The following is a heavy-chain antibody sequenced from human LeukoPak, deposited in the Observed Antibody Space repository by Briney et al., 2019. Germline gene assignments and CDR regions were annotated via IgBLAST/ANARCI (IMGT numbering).Heavy chain of an antibody. CDR1: GYTFSSYW. V-gene: IGHV3-74*01. D-gene: IGHD1-26*01. CDR2: IDADGGST. J-gene: IGHJ5*02. CDR3: ARAWPMGATTGVWISFDP. Sequence: GGSVRLSCAASGYTFSSYWMHWVRQAPGKGLVWMGWIDADGGSTNYADSVKGRFTISRDTAKNTIYLHMNSLRADDTAVYYCARAWPMGATTGVWISFDPWGQGTLVTVSS.